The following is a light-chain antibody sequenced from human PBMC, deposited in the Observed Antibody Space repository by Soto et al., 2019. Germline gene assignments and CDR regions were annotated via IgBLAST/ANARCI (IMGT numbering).Light chain of an antibody. CDR1: SSDVGGYNY. CDR2: DVS. J-gene: IGLJ1*01. CDR3: SSYTSSSTPFYV. Sequence: QSALTQPASVSGSPGQSITISCTGTSSDVGGYNYVSWYQQHPGKAPKLMIYDVSNRPSGVSNCFSGSKSGNTASLTISGLQAEDEADYYCSSYTSSSTPFYVFGTGTKVTVL. V-gene: IGLV2-14*01.